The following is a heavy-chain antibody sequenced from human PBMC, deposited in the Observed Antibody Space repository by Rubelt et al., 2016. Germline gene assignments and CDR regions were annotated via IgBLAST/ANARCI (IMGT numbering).Heavy chain of an antibody. D-gene: IGHD6-19*01. CDR3: ARTVAGFFRRFDP. CDR2: IYYSGST. Sequence: QLQLQESGPGLVKPSETLSLTCTVSGGSISSTSYYWGWIRQPPGKGLEWIGSIYYSGSTYYNPSLKSRVPMSVNPSKNQLALKMSSVTAADTAVYYCARTVAGFFRRFDPWGQGTLVTVSS. V-gene: IGHV4-39*01. J-gene: IGHJ5*02. CDR1: GGSISSTSYY.